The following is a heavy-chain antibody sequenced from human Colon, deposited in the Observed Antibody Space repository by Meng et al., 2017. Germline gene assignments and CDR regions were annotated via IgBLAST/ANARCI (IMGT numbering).Heavy chain of an antibody. CDR2: IYSSGRT. V-gene: IGHV4-4*07. CDR1: GGSMSGYY. Sequence: QVPLQESGPGLVKLSETLSLTCTVSGGSMSGYYWNWIRQPAGKGLEWIGHIYSSGRTNYNPSLKSRVTISVDSSKNQFSLNLTSVTAADTAVYFCARVQRFCTGGICSNWFDPWGQGTLVTVSS. D-gene: IGHD2-15*01. J-gene: IGHJ5*02. CDR3: ARVQRFCTGGICSNWFDP.